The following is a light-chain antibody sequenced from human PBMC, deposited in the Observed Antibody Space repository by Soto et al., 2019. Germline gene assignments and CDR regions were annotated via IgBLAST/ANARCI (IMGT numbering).Light chain of an antibody. V-gene: IGLV1-44*01. Sequence: QSVLTQSPSASGTPGQWVTISCSGSTSNIGSKTVSWYQQLPGSAPRVLIYNNNERPSGVPDRFSGSKSGTSASLAISWLQSEDEADYYCATWDDSLPSVFGGGTKLTVL. CDR1: TSNIGSKT. CDR3: ATWDDSLPSV. J-gene: IGLJ2*01. CDR2: NNN.